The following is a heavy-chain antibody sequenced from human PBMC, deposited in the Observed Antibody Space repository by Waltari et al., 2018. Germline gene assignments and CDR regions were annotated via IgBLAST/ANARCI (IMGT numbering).Heavy chain of an antibody. J-gene: IGHJ3*01. D-gene: IGHD5-12*01. Sequence: QLQLQESGPGLVKPSETLSLTCSVSGVSITSNRHYWGCIRQPPGQGLEWSGTMSYSGAPDSSPSRESRVTVSRDTSKNQLSLKLVYVTAADTAVYYCATYIGASVGTAAFDGWGQGTMVTVSS. CDR1: GVSITSNRHY. CDR2: MSYSGAP. V-gene: IGHV4-39*01. CDR3: ATYIGASVGTAAFDG.